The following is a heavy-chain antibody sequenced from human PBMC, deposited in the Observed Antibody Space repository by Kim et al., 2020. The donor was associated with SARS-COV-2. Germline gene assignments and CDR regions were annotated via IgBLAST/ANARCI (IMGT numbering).Heavy chain of an antibody. Sequence: ASVKVSCKASGYTFTSYGISWVRQVPGQGLEWMGWISAYNGNTNYAQKLQGRVTMTTDTSTSTAYMELRSLRSDDTAVYYCARGENYYDSSGYYVYYYYGMDVWGQGTTVTVSS. CDR3: ARGENYYDSSGYYVYYYYGMDV. D-gene: IGHD3-22*01. J-gene: IGHJ6*02. V-gene: IGHV1-18*01. CDR2: ISAYNGNT. CDR1: GYTFTSYG.